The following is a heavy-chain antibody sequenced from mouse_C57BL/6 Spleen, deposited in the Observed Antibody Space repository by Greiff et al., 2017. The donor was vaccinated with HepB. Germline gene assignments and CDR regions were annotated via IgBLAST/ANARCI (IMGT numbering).Heavy chain of an antibody. CDR1: GYAFSSSW. CDR3: ARGDDYAYYAMDY. CDR2: IYPGDGDT. V-gene: IGHV1-82*01. J-gene: IGHJ4*01. Sequence: VQLQQSGPELVKPGASVKISCKASGYAFSSSWMNWVKQRPGKGLEWIGRIYPGDGDTNYNGKFKGKATLTADKSSSTAYMQLRSLTSEDSAVYFCARGDDYAYYAMDYWGQGTSVTVSS. D-gene: IGHD2-4*01.